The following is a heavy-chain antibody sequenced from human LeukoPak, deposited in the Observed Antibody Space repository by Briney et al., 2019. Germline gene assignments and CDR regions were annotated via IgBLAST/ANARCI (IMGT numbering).Heavy chain of an antibody. CDR3: ARPNYYDSSAYFDY. CDR2: IYPGDSDT. Sequence: GESLKISCQGSGYSFTSYWIGWVRQMPGKGLEWVGIIYPGDSDTRYSPSFQGQVTISADKSISTAYLQWSSLKASDTAMYYCARPNYYDSSAYFDYWGQGTLVTVSS. J-gene: IGHJ4*02. D-gene: IGHD3-22*01. CDR1: GYSFTSYW. V-gene: IGHV5-51*01.